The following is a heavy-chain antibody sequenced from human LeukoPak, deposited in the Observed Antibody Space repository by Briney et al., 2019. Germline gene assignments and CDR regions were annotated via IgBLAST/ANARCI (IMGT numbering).Heavy chain of an antibody. V-gene: IGHV1-69*13. CDR3: ARAGTIPYYYYMDV. Sequence: ASVKVSCKASGGTFSSYAISWVRQAPGQGLEWMGRIIPIFGTANYAQKFQGRVTITADESTSTAYMELSSLRPEDTAVYYCARAGTIPYYYYMDVWGKGTTVTVSS. J-gene: IGHJ6*03. CDR2: IIPIFGTA. D-gene: IGHD1-1*01. CDR1: GGTFSSYA.